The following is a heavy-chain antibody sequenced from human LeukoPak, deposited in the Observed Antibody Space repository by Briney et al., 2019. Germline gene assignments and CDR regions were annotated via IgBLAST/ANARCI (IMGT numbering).Heavy chain of an antibody. V-gene: IGHV3-7*01. J-gene: IGHJ4*02. CDR1: EFTFSSYW. CDR3: ARGVRRGPQYYFDY. Sequence: PGGSLRLSCAASEFTFSSYWMSWVRQAPGKGLEWVANIKQDGSEKYYVDSVKGRFTISRDNAKNSLYLQMNSLRAEDTAVYYCARGVRRGPQYYFDYWGQGTLVTVSS. CDR2: IKQDGSEK. D-gene: IGHD4-11*01.